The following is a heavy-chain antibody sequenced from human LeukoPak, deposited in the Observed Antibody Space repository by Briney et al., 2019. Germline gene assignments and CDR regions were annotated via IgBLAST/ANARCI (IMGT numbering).Heavy chain of an antibody. J-gene: IGHJ6*02. V-gene: IGHV1-69*13. CDR1: GGTFSSYA. D-gene: IGHD2-2*01. CDR3: ARDGCSSTSCPYYYYYGMDV. CDR2: IIPIFGTA. Sequence: SVNVSCTASGGTFSSYAISWVRQAPGQGLEWMGGIIPIFGTANYAQKFQGRVTITADESTSTAYMELSSLRSEDTAVYYCARDGCSSTSCPYYYYYGMDVWGQGTTITVSS.